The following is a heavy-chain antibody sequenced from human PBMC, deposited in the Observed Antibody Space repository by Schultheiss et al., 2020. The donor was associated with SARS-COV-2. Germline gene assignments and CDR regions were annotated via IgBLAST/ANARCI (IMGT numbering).Heavy chain of an antibody. J-gene: IGHJ4*02. CDR2: ISWNSGSI. CDR3: ARERYSCSWYDY. D-gene: IGHD6-13*01. CDR1: GFTFDDYA. V-gene: IGHV3-9*01. Sequence: GGSLRLSCAASGFTFDDYAMHWVRQAPGKGLEWVSGISWNSGSIGYADSVKGRFTISRDNAKNSLYLQMNSLRAEDTAVYYCARERYSCSWYDYWGQGTLVTVSS.